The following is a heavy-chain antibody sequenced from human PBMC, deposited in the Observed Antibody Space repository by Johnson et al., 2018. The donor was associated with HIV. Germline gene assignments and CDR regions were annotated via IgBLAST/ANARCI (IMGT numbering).Heavy chain of an antibody. CDR3: AKDNVVGALTIWGNRAFDS. Sequence: QVQLVESGEGVVQPGRSLRLSCAASGFTFSSYAMHWVRQAPGKGLEWVAVISYDGSNKYYADSVKGRFTISRDNSKNTLHLQMNSLRADDTALYYCAKDNVVGALTIWGNRAFDSWGQGTMVTVSS. V-gene: IGHV3-30-3*01. D-gene: IGHD1-26*01. CDR2: ISYDGSNK. CDR1: GFTFSSYA. J-gene: IGHJ3*01.